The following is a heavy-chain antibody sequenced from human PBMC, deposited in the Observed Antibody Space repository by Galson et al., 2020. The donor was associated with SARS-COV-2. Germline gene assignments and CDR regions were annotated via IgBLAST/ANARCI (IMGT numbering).Heavy chain of an antibody. J-gene: IGHJ6*02. CDR1: GASISSGSYY. CDR3: ARGNSPCVTIFGVLTGTCGMDV. V-gene: IGHV4-61*02. CDR2: IYKSGNT. D-gene: IGHD3-3*01. Sequence: SETLSLTCTVSGASISSGSYYWSWIRQPAGTGLEWIGRIYKSGNTNYNPSLWRHVTISVDTSKNQFSLKLTSVTAAYTAVYYCARGNSPCVTIFGVLTGTCGMDVWGQGTTVTVSS.